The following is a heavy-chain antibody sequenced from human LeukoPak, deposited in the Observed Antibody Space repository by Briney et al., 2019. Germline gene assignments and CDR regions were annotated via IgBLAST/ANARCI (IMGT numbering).Heavy chain of an antibody. J-gene: IGHJ5*02. Sequence: GASVKVSCKASGYTFTGYYMHWVRQAPGQGLEWMGWISAYNGNTNYAQKLQGRVTMTTDTSTSTAYMELRSLRSDDTAVYYCARQTSGGYTVFSGKPRGHWFDPWGQGTLVTVSS. CDR3: ARQTSGGYTVFSGKPRGHWFDP. CDR1: GYTFTGYY. D-gene: IGHD5-24*01. V-gene: IGHV1-18*04. CDR2: ISAYNGNT.